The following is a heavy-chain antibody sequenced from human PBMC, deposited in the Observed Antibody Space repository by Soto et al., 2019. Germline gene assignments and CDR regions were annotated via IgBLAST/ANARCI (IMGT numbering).Heavy chain of an antibody. Sequence: ASVKVSCKASGYPFINYAINWVRQAPGQGLEWMGWISAYTGDTNYAQKLQGRVAMTTDTSTSTAYIELRSLRSDDTAVYYCAREGYCSGGSCYSLADWGQGTLVTVSS. D-gene: IGHD2-15*01. V-gene: IGHV1-18*01. CDR3: AREGYCSGGSCYSLAD. CDR2: ISAYTGDT. CDR1: GYPFINYA. J-gene: IGHJ4*02.